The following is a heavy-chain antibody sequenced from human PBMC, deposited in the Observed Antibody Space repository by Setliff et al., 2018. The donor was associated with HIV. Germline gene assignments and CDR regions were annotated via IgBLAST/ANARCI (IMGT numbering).Heavy chain of an antibody. J-gene: IGHJ3*01. CDR2: IYASGST. D-gene: IGHD2-21*02. Sequence: SETLSLTCTVSGVSISSYYWSWIRQPAGKGLEWVGRIYASGSTQNNPSLRGRSIISVDKSKNQLSLELTSVTAADTAMYFCARGGSTCSGDFCYVTAFDLWGQGTMVTVSS. CDR1: GVSISSYY. CDR3: ARGGSTCSGDFCYVTAFDL. V-gene: IGHV4-4*07.